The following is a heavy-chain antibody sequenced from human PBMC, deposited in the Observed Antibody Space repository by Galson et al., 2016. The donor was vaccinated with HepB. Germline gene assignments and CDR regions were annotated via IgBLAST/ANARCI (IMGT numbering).Heavy chain of an antibody. CDR2: ISYDGKSE. CDR1: GFTFSTYD. Sequence: SLRLSCAASGFTFSTYDMHWVRQAPGKGLEWVALISYDGKSESNADSVKGRVSISRDNSKNTLSLQMHSLRGEDTAVYYCAKGTWDFDSWGQGTLVTVSS. V-gene: IGHV3-30*18. J-gene: IGHJ4*02. CDR3: AKGTWDFDS.